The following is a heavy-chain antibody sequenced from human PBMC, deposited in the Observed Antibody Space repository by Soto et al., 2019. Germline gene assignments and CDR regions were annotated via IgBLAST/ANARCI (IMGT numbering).Heavy chain of an antibody. J-gene: IGHJ6*02. Sequence: PGGSLRLSCAASGFTFSSYSMNWVRQAPGKGLEWVSSISSSSSYIYYADSVKGRFTISRDNAKNSLYLQMNSLRAEDTAVYYCAREENSGYGDYIAYGMDVWGQGTTVTVSS. V-gene: IGHV3-21*01. D-gene: IGHD4-17*01. CDR2: ISSSSSYI. CDR3: AREENSGYGDYIAYGMDV. CDR1: GFTFSSYS.